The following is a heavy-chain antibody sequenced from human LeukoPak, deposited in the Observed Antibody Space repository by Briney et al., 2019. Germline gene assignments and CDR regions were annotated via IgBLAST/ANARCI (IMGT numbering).Heavy chain of an antibody. V-gene: IGHV4-61*02. J-gene: IGHJ6*02. CDR2: IYTSGST. Sequence: PSETLSLTCTVSGGSISSGSYYWRWIRQPAGKGLEWIGRIYTSGSTNYNPSLKSRVTISVDTSKNQFSLKLSSVTAADTAVYYCARDTPAAGYYYYGMDVWGQGTTVTVSS. CDR1: GGSISSGSYY. CDR3: ARDTPAAGYYYYGMDV. D-gene: IGHD6-13*01.